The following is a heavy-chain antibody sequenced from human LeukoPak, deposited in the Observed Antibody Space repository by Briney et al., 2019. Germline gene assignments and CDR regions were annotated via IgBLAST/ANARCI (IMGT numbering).Heavy chain of an antibody. V-gene: IGHV1-2*02. Sequence: GASVKVSCKASGYTFAGYYMHWVRQAPGQGLEWMGWINPNSGGTNYAQKFQGRVTMTRDTSISTAYMELSGLRSDDTAVYYCARDEAVAGHDYWGQGTLVTVSS. J-gene: IGHJ4*02. D-gene: IGHD6-19*01. CDR3: ARDEAVAGHDY. CDR2: INPNSGGT. CDR1: GYTFAGYY.